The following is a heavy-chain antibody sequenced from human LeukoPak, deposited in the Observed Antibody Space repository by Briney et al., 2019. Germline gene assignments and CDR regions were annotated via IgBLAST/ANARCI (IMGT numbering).Heavy chain of an antibody. D-gene: IGHD3-3*01. V-gene: IGHV3-30*02. CDR2: IRYDGSNK. J-gene: IGHJ5*02. CDR3: AKTYYDFWSGYRPYDP. CDR1: GFTFSSYG. Sequence: PGESLRLSCAASGFTFSSYGMHWVRQAPGKGLEWVAFIRYDGSNKYYADSVKGRFTISRDNSKNTLYLQMNSLRAEDTALYYCAKTYYDFWSGYRPYDPCGQGTLVTVSS.